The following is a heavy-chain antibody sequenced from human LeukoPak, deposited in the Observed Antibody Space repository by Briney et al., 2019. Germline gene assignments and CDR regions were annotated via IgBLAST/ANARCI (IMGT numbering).Heavy chain of an antibody. D-gene: IGHD5-18*01. CDR3: VRGYSYGRLGWFDP. J-gene: IGHJ5*02. Sequence: SETLSLTCTVSGGSISSSSYYWGWIRQPPGKGLEWIGSIYYSGSTYYNPSLKSRVTISVDTSKNQFSLKLSSVTAADTAVYYCVRGYSYGRLGWFDPWGQGTLVTVSS. CDR2: IYYSGST. CDR1: GGSISSSSYY. V-gene: IGHV4-39*07.